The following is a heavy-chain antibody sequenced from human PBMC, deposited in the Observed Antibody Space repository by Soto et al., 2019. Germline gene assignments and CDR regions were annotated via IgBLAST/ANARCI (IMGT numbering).Heavy chain of an antibody. V-gene: IGHV2-5*02. CDR3: AHRVLRTVFGLVTTTAIYFDF. D-gene: IGHD3-3*01. CDR1: GFSLTTSGVG. J-gene: IGHJ4*02. Sequence: QITLKESGPTVVKPTETLTLTCTFSGFSLTTSGVGVCCVRQSPGKAPEWLALIYWDDDKRYSTSLNSRLIITKDTSKNLVVLTMANVDPADTATYYCAHRVLRTVFGLVTTTAIYFDFWGPGTPVVVSS. CDR2: IYWDDDK.